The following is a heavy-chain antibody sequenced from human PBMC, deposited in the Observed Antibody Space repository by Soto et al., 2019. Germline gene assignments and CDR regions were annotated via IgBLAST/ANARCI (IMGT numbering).Heavy chain of an antibody. J-gene: IGHJ6*02. CDR1: GGTFSTYS. CDR3: ARAPPTCTGGSCNKGNQSYCYAMDV. CDR2: IIPIFATT. D-gene: IGHD2-15*01. Sequence: QVQLVQSGAEVQKPGSSVKVSCKASGGTFSTYSITWVRQAPGQGLEWMGGIIPIFATTTYAQKFQRRGTSTEDESTGTAYRERSIMRSEDTAVYYCARAPPTCTGGSCNKGNQSYCYAMDVWSQGTTVTVSS. V-gene: IGHV1-69*01.